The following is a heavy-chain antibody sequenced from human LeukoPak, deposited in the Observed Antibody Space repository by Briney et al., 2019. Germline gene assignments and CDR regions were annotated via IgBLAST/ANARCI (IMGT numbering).Heavy chain of an antibody. Sequence: TGGSLRLSCAASGFTFSSYSMNWVRQAPGKGLEWVSYISSSSSTIYYADSVKGRFTISRDNAKNSLYLQMNSLRAEDTAVYYCARDEEGPYCSSTSCSFFDYWGQGTLVTVSS. CDR1: GFTFSSYS. J-gene: IGHJ4*02. CDR2: ISSSSSTI. V-gene: IGHV3-48*01. D-gene: IGHD2-2*01. CDR3: ARDEEGPYCSSTSCSFFDY.